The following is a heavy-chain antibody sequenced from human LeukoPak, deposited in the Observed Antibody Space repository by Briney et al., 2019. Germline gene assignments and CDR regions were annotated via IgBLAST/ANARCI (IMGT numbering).Heavy chain of an antibody. CDR1: GGSIRSSRYY. V-gene: IGHV4-39*01. CDR2: IFYSGST. CDR3: ASNIAVATVTDY. J-gene: IGHJ4*02. D-gene: IGHD6-19*01. Sequence: PLETLCVTPTVPGGSIRSSRYYWGWIRQPPGKGLEWIGSIFYSGSTYYNMSLKSRVTISVDTSKNQFSLKLSSVTAADTAVYYCASNIAVATVTDYWGQGTLVTVSS.